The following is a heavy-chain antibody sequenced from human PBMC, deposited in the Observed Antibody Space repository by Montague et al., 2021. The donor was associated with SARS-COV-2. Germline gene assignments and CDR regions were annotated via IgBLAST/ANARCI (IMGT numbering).Heavy chain of an antibody. D-gene: IGHD3-22*01. Sequence: SETLSLTCTVSGGSISSSNYYWGWIRQPPGKGLEWIGSIYYSGSTYYNPSLKSRVTIPVDTSKNQFSLKPSSVTAADTAVYYCASPTYYYDSSGSDAFDIWGQGTMVTVSS. CDR3: ASPTYYYDSSGSDAFDI. J-gene: IGHJ3*02. CDR2: IYYSGST. CDR1: GGSISSSNYY. V-gene: IGHV4-39*01.